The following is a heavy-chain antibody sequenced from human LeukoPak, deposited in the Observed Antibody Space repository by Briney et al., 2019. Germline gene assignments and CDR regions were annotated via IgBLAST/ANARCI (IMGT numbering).Heavy chain of an antibody. CDR3: ARHELREQLVPCDY. V-gene: IGHV5-51*01. D-gene: IGHD6-6*01. CDR1: GYTFSSYW. Sequence: GESLKISCKGSGYTFSSYWIGWVRQMPGKGLEWVGIIYPGDSDTRYSPSFQGQVTISADKSISTAYLQWSSLKASDTAMYYCARHELREQLVPCDYWGQGTLVTVSS. J-gene: IGHJ4*02. CDR2: IYPGDSDT.